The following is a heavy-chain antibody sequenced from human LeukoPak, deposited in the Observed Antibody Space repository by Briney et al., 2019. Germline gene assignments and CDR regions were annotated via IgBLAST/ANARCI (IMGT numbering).Heavy chain of an antibody. V-gene: IGHV3-49*03. J-gene: IGHJ4*02. Sequence: GGSLRLSCTASGFTFGDYAMSWFRQAPGKGLEWVGLIGSKAYGGTTEYAASVKGRFTISRDDSKSIAYLQMNSLKTEDTAVYYCTRNRIHYDILTGYYPDYWGQGTLVTVSS. CDR1: GFTFGDYA. CDR3: TRNRIHYDILTGYYPDY. CDR2: IGSKAYGGTT. D-gene: IGHD3-9*01.